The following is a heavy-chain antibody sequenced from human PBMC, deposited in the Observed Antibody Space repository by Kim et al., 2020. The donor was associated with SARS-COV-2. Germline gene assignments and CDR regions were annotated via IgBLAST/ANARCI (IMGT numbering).Heavy chain of an antibody. V-gene: IGHV3-73*01. CDR1: GFTFSAPA. D-gene: IGHD2-15*01. Sequence: GGSLRLSCAASGFTFSAPAMHWVRQASGKGLEWVGRIRSKSHIYAKAYVVSVKGRFTIYRDDSKKTAYLQRNGLKIADTVVYYSAILRGGFTGWEDPFDISGLRTIVTVSS. CDR3: AILRGGFTGWEDPFDI. CDR2: IRSKSHIYAK. J-gene: IGHJ3*02.